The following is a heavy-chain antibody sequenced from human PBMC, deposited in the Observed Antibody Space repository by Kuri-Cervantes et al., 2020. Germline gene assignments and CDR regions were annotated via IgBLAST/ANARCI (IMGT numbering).Heavy chain of an antibody. Sequence: GESLKISCVASGFTFSTYDMNWVRQAPGKGLEWISSISGSGGRTYYADSVKGRFTISRDNSNTTLYLQLNSLRAEDTAMYYCASMDYHDSSGYYIDSWGQGTLVTVSS. J-gene: IGHJ4*02. CDR1: GFTFSTYD. D-gene: IGHD3-22*01. V-gene: IGHV3-23*01. CDR2: ISGSGGRT. CDR3: ASMDYHDSSGYYIDS.